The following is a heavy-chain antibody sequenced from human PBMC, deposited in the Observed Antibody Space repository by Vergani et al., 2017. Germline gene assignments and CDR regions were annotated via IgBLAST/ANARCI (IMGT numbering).Heavy chain of an antibody. CDR1: GFTFSSYA. CDR2: ISARGGST. V-gene: IGHV3-23*01. CDR3: AKDPVLQPKPTGYYYYYYGMDV. Sequence: VQLLESGGGLVQPGGSLRLSCAASGFTFSSYAMSWVRQAPGTGMEWVSAISARGGSTYYADSVKGRFTISRDNSTNTLYLQRNSLIAEDTSVYYWAKDPVLQPKPTGYYYYYYGMDVWGQGTTVTVSS. D-gene: IGHD3-10*01. J-gene: IGHJ6*02.